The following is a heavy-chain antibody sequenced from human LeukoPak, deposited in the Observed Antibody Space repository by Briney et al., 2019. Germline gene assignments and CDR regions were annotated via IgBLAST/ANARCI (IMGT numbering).Heavy chain of an antibody. CDR1: GFTFSSHS. Sequence: GGSLRLSCAASGFTFSSHSMNWVRQAPGRGLEWVAYIGISSSTIYYADSVKGRFTISRDNVKNSVFLQMNTLRDEDTAVYYCARSGCGSGGGCYNYRNAFDIWGQGTMVTVSS. D-gene: IGHD2-15*01. CDR3: ARSGCGSGGGCYNYRNAFDI. V-gene: IGHV3-48*02. CDR2: IGISSSTI. J-gene: IGHJ3*02.